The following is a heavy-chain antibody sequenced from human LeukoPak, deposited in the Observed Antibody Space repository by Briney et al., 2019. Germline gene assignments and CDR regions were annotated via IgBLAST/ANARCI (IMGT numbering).Heavy chain of an antibody. CDR1: GFTFSSYG. D-gene: IGHD3-9*01. Sequence: PGRSLRLSCAASGFTFSSYGMHWVRQAPGKGLEWVAVISYDGSNKYYADSVKGRFTISRDNSKNTLYLQMNSLRVEDTAVYYCAKDQRDDILTGYYDYYFDYWGQGTLVTVSS. CDR3: AKDQRDDILTGYYDYYFDY. J-gene: IGHJ4*02. V-gene: IGHV3-30*18. CDR2: ISYDGSNK.